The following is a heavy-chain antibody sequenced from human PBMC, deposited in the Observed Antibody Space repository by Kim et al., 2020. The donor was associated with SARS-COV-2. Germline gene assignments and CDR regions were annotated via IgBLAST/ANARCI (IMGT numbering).Heavy chain of an antibody. J-gene: IGHJ4*02. V-gene: IGHV3-11*01. D-gene: IGHD3-16*01. CDR1: GFSFADYY. CDR3: ASGGALTVFNDH. CDR2: ITSGGEAI. Sequence: GGSLRLSCVASGFSFADYYMTWIRQAPGKGLEWVSYITSGGEAIYYADSVRGRFTLSRDNTNNFLYLHMSSLRPDDTAVYYCASGGALTVFNDHWRQGTLITLSP.